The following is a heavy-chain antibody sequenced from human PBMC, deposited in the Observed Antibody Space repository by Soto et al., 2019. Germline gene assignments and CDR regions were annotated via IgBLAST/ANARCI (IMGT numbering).Heavy chain of an antibody. Sequence: ASVKVSCKASGGTFSSYAISWVRQAPGQGLEWMGGISPYNGNTNYAQKLQGRVTMTTDTSTSTAYMELRSLRSDDTAVYYCARVTINFGVVIRWFDPWGQGTLVTVSS. CDR3: ARVTINFGVVIRWFDP. J-gene: IGHJ5*02. D-gene: IGHD3-3*01. CDR1: GGTFSSYA. V-gene: IGHV1-18*01. CDR2: ISPYNGNT.